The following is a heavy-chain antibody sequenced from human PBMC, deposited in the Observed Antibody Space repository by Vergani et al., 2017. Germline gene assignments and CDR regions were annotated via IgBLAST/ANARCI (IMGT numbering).Heavy chain of an antibody. J-gene: IGHJ4*02. CDR2: ISGSGGST. V-gene: IGHV3-23*01. Sequence: EVQLLESGGGLVQPGGSLRLSCAASGFTFSSYAMSWVRQAPGKGLEWVSAISGSGGSTYYADSVKGRFTISRNNSKNTLCLQMNSLRAEDTAVYYCAKDEYSSSSYYFDYWGQGTLVTVSS. D-gene: IGHD6-6*01. CDR1: GFTFSSYA. CDR3: AKDEYSSSSYYFDY.